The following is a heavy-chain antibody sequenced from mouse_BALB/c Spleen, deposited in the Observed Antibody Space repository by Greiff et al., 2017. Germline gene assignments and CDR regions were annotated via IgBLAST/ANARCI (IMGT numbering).Heavy chain of an antibody. J-gene: IGHJ3*01. V-gene: IGHV2-2*02. CDR1: GFSLTSYG. Sequence: VKLVESGPGLVQPSQSLSITCTVSGFSLTSYGVHWVRQSPGKGLEWLGVIWSGGSTDYNAAFISRLSISKDNSKSQVFFKMNSLQANDTAIYYCARNSKYGNLWFAYWGQGTLVTVSA. CDR3: ARNSKYGNLWFAY. CDR2: IWSGGST. D-gene: IGHD2-10*02.